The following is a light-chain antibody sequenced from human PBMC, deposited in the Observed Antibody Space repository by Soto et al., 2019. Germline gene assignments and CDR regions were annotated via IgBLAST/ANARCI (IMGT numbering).Light chain of an antibody. J-gene: IGLJ1*01. CDR3: CSFAGSYTLYV. Sequence: QSALTQPRSVSGSPGQSVTISCTGTSSDVGGYSYVSWFQQHPGKAPKLMIYDVSKRPSGVPDRFSGSKSGNTASLTISGLQAEDEAYYYCCSFAGSYTLYVFGTGTKVTVL. V-gene: IGLV2-11*01. CDR1: SSDVGGYSY. CDR2: DVS.